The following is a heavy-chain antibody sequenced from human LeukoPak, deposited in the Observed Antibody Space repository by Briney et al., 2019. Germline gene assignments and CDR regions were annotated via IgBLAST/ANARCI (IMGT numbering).Heavy chain of an antibody. CDR1: GFTFSSYS. D-gene: IGHD2-2*01. CDR2: ISSSSSYI. V-gene: IGHV3-21*01. CDR3: ARDEREGGIVVVPAASDY. Sequence: GGSLRLSCAASGFTFSSYSMNWVRQAPGKGLEWVSSISSSSSYIYYADSVKGRFTISRDNAKNSLYLQMNSLRAEDTAVYYCARDEREGGIVVVPAASDYWGQETLVTVSS. J-gene: IGHJ4*02.